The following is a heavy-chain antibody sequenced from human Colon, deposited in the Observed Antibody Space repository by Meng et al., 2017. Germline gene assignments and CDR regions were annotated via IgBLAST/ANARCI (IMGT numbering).Heavy chain of an antibody. CDR1: GFTFTTYA. CDR3: ARDLYGSGRFDY. J-gene: IGHJ4*02. Sequence: QVPLVQSETEVKKPGASVKLSCKTSGFTFTTYAIQWVRQAPGQRPQWLGWISVGNGNTKYSQHFQDRVIITRDTSASTAYMELSSLKSEDTAVYYCARDLYGSGRFDYWGQGTLVTVSS. CDR2: ISVGNGNT. D-gene: IGHD3-10*01. V-gene: IGHV1-3*01.